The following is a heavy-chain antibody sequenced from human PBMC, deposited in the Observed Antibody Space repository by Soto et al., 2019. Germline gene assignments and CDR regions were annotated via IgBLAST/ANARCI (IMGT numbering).Heavy chain of an antibody. V-gene: IGHV4-39*01. D-gene: IGHD3-3*02. CDR2: IFYLGSS. CDR1: GDSIISSDFY. CDR3: ARHSLALRKNNWFDP. J-gene: IGHJ5*02. Sequence: SETLSLTCTVSGDSIISSDFYWGWVRQPPGKGLEWIGSIFYLGSSYYNPSLKSRVTTSVDTSKNQFSLRLRSVTAADTALYFCARHSLALRKNNWFDPWGQGIMVT.